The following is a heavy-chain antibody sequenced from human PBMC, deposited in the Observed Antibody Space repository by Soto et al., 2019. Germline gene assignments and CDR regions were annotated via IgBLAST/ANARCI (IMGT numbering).Heavy chain of an antibody. J-gene: IGHJ6*01. D-gene: IGHD3-3*01. V-gene: IGHV1-46*03. CDR3: ATRVKGDFDV. CDR2: INPGYGDT. CDR1: GDTFSRHY. Sequence: QVQLMQPGAEVMKPGASMTVSCKASGDTFSRHYVHWVRQAPGQGLEWMGRINPGYGDTTYSEEFXXRVTMAGDASTNTVYMDLSSLRSDDPAVYYCATRVKGDFDVWGQGTTVVVS.